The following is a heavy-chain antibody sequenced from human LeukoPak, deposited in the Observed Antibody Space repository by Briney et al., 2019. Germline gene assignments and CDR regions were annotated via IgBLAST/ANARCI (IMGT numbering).Heavy chain of an antibody. J-gene: IGHJ5*02. D-gene: IGHD3-10*01. CDR3: VRDGEGVAISVNYWFDP. V-gene: IGHV3-33*01. CDR1: GFTFSSYG. CDR2: IQYDGSIE. Sequence: PGGSLRLSCTASGFTFSSYGMHWVRQAPGRGLEWVAAIQYDGSIEYYADSVKGRFTISRDQSKNTLFLQVNSLRAEDTAVYYCVRDGEGVAISVNYWFDPWGQGTLVTVSS.